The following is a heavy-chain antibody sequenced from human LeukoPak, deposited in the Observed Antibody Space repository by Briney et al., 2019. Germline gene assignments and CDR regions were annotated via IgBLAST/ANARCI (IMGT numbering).Heavy chain of an antibody. J-gene: IGHJ4*02. Sequence: SETLSLTCTVSGGSISSGSYYWSWIRQPAGKGLEWIGRIYTSGSTNYNPSLKSRVTISVDTSKNQFSLKLSSVTAADTAVYYCARAEDSSGYYEPYYFDYWGQGTLVTVSS. CDR1: GGSISSGSYY. CDR3: ARAEDSSGYYEPYYFDY. D-gene: IGHD3-22*01. CDR2: IYTSGST. V-gene: IGHV4-61*02.